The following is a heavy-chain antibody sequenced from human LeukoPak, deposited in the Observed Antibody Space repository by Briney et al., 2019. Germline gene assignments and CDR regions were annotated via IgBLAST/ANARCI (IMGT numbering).Heavy chain of an antibody. V-gene: IGHV4-59*01. D-gene: IGHD3-10*01. CDR2: IYYSGST. CDR3: ARGVWFGELYYFDY. Sequence: SETLSLTCTVSGGSISSYYWSWIRQPPGKGLEWIGYIYYSGSTNYNPSLKSRVTISVDTSKNQFSLKLSSVTAADTAVYYCARGVWFGELYYFDYWDQGTLVTVSS. J-gene: IGHJ4*02. CDR1: GGSISSYY.